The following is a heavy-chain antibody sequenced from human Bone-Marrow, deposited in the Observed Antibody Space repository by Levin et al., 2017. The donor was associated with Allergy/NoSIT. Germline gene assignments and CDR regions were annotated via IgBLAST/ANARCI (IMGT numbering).Heavy chain of an antibody. V-gene: IGHV3-74*01. J-gene: IGHJ6*02. CDR2: INVDGSST. CDR1: RFTFSRYW. D-gene: IGHD5-24*01. CDR3: AKIGREGYKFAPRYYGLDV. Sequence: PGGSLRLSCAASRFTFSRYWMHWVRQAPGKGLVWVSRINVDGSSTYYADSVKGRFTISRDNAKNTLYLQMNSLRVEDTAVYYCAKIGREGYKFAPRYYGLDVWGQGTTVSVSS.